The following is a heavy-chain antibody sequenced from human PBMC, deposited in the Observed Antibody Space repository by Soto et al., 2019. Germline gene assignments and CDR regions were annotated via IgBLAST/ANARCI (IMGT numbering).Heavy chain of an antibody. V-gene: IGHV3-7*04. CDR1: EGTVIRDW. D-gene: IGHD1-26*01. Sequence: EVHLVESGGGLVQTGGSLRLSCAIFEGTVIRDWMNWVRQAPGKGLEWVAHTNQDGSEKYYVDSVKGRFTISRDNDKNSLYLQVNSLRADDTAMYYCSGGVGDAFWGQGTLVTVSS. CDR2: TNQDGSEK. CDR3: SGGVGDAF. J-gene: IGHJ4*02.